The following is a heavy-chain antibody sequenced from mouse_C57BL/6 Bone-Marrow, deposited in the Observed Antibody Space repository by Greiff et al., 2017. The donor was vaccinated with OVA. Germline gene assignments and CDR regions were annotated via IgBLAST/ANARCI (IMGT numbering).Heavy chain of an antibody. D-gene: IGHD1-3*01. CDR3: ASSSYCAMDY. V-gene: IGHV1-64*01. Sequence: VQLQQSGAELVKPGASVKLSCKASGYTFTSYWMHWVKQRPGQGLEWIGMIHPNSGSTNYNEKFKSKATLTVDKSSSTAYMQLSSLTSEDAAVYYCASSSYCAMDYWGQGTSGTVSS. CDR1: GYTFTSYW. CDR2: IHPNSGST. J-gene: IGHJ4*01.